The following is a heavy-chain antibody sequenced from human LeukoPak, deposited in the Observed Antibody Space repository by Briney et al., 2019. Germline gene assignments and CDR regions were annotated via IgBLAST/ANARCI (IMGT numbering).Heavy chain of an antibody. J-gene: IGHJ4*02. CDR3: ARAYLSYCSSTSCYAGSDY. V-gene: IGHV3-33*01. Sequence: GGSLRLSCAASGISFRSHGMHWVRQAPGKGLKWVAVIWYDGSSKYYADSVKGRFTVSRDNSNNTLYLQMNSLRAEDTAVYYCARAYLSYCSSTSCYAGSDYWGQGTLVTVSS. D-gene: IGHD2-2*01. CDR2: IWYDGSSK. CDR1: GISFRSHG.